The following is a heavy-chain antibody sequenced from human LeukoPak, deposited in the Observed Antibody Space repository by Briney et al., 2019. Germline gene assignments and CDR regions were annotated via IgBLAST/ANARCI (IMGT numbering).Heavy chain of an antibody. Sequence: SETLSLTCTVSGDSINSLDLWSWVRQPPGKGLEWIGEINHSGSTNYNPSLKSRVTISVDTSKNQFSLKLSSVTAADTAVYYCARLRLRSSDYWGQGTLVTVSS. CDR2: INHSGST. CDR1: GDSINSLDL. CDR3: ARLRLRSSDY. J-gene: IGHJ4*02. D-gene: IGHD4-17*01. V-gene: IGHV4-4*02.